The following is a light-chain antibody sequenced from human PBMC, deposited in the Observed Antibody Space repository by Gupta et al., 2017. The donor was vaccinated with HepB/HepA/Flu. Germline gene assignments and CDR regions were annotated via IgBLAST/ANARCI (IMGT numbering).Light chain of an antibody. CDR3: QHYNSIPLT. V-gene: IGKV1-33*01. CDR1: EDITNY. J-gene: IGKJ4*01. CDR2: DAS. Sequence: DIQMTQSPSSLSASVGDRVTITCQASEDITNYVNWYQQIPGKAPNLLMYDASNLNAGVPSRCSGSGSETDFTLTINNLQHDDSATYYCQHYNSIPLTFGGGTRVEI.